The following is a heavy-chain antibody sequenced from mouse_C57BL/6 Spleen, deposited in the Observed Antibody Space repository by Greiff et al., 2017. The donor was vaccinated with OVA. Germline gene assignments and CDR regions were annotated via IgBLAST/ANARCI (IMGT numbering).Heavy chain of an antibody. V-gene: IGHV1-64*01. CDR1: GYTFTSYW. J-gene: IGHJ2*01. CDR2: IHPNSGST. D-gene: IGHD3-3*01. Sequence: QVQLKQPGAELVKPGASVKLSCKASGYTFTSYWMHWVKQRPGQGLEWIGMIHPNSGSTNYNEKFKSKATLTVDKSSSTAYMQLSSLTSEDSAVYCCAREGRDCYFDYWGQGTTLTVSS. CDR3: AREGRDCYFDY.